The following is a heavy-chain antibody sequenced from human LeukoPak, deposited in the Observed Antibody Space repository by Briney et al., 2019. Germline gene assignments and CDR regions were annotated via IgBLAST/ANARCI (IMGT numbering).Heavy chain of an antibody. J-gene: IGHJ4*02. CDR3: ARATYSNYVYYFDY. Sequence: SETLSLTCTVSGDSISSDYWSWIRQPPEKGLEWIGYIYYSGSTNYNPSLKSRVTISIDTSKNQFSLKLSSVTAADTAVYYCARATYSNYVYYFDYWGQGTLVTVSS. CDR2: IYYSGST. D-gene: IGHD4-11*01. V-gene: IGHV4-59*01. CDR1: GDSISSDY.